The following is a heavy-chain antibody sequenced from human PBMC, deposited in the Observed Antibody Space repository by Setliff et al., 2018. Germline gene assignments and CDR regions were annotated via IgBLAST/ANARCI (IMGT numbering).Heavy chain of an antibody. J-gene: IGHJ3*02. V-gene: IGHV4-39*07. CDR3: ARTPVVVTLRNAFDI. CDR1: GGSISSSNYY. Sequence: PSETLSLTCTVSGGSISSSNYYWGWIRQHPGKGLEWIGNIYYGGSAYYNPSLKGRVTISVDTSKNQFSLKLSSVTAADTAMYYCARTPVVVTLRNAFDIWGQGTMVTVSS. CDR2: IYYGGSA. D-gene: IGHD2-21*02.